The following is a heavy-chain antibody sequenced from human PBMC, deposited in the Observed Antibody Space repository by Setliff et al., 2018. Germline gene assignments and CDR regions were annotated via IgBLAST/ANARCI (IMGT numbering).Heavy chain of an antibody. V-gene: IGHV1-3*03. CDR3: ARKGPNSSSHVFGY. CDR1: GYTFTSYA. Sequence: ASVKVSCKASGYTFTSYAIHWVRQAPGQRLEWMGWINAGNGNTKYSQEFQGRVTITRDTSATTVYMELSSLRSDDMAVYYCARKGPNSSSHVFGYWGQGTLVTVSS. CDR2: INAGNGNT. D-gene: IGHD3-16*01. J-gene: IGHJ4*02.